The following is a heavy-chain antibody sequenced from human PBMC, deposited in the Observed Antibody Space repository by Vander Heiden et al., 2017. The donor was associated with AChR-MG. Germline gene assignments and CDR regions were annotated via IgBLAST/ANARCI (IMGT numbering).Heavy chain of an antibody. J-gene: IGHJ6*02. Sequence: QVQLVQSGAEVKKPGSSVKVPCKASGRPFSSYAISWVRQAPGQGLEWMGGIIPIFGTANYAQKFQGRVTITADESTSTAYMELSSLRSEDTAVYYCARGPSMTTVTTISMDVWGQGTTVTVSS. CDR1: GRPFSSYA. V-gene: IGHV1-69*01. CDR2: IIPIFGTA. CDR3: ARGPSMTTVTTISMDV. D-gene: IGHD4-17*01.